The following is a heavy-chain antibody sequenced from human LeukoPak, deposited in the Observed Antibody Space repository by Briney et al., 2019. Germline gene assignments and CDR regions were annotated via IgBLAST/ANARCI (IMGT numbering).Heavy chain of an antibody. V-gene: IGHV1-69*04. CDR2: IIPILGIA. CDR3: ARVIVVVPGAKVWFDP. D-gene: IGHD2-2*01. Sequence: ASVKVSCKASGGTFSSYAISWVRQAPGQGLEWMGRIIPILGIANYAQKFQGRLTITRDTSISTAYMDLSSLRSEDTAVYYCARVIVVVPGAKVWFDPWGQGTLVTVSS. J-gene: IGHJ5*02. CDR1: GGTFSSYA.